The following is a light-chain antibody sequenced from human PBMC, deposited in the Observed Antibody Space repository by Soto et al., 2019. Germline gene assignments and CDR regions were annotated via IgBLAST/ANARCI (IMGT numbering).Light chain of an antibody. V-gene: IGKV4-1*01. J-gene: IGKJ4*01. CDR3: QQYYRTPIT. CDR2: WAS. Sequence: ILMTQSPDSLSVSLGEMSTINCMSSETFLHSSNNKNYLAWYQQKPGQPPKLLIYWASTRDSGVPDRFSGSGSGTDFTLTISSLQAEDVAVYSCQQYYRTPITFGGGTKVDIK. CDR1: ETFLHSSNNKNY.